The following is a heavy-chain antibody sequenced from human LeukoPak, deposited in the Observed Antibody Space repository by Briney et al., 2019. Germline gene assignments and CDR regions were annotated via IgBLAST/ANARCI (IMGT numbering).Heavy chain of an antibody. D-gene: IGHD3-22*01. CDR2: IYYSGST. Sequence: SETLSLTCTVSGGSISSSSYYWGWIRQPPGKGLEWIGSIYYSGSTYYNPSLKSRVTISVDTSKNQFSLKLSSVTAADTAVYYCARDRDYYDSSVLYWGQGTLVTVSS. V-gene: IGHV4-39*07. CDR3: ARDRDYYDSSVLY. CDR1: GGSISSSSYY. J-gene: IGHJ4*02.